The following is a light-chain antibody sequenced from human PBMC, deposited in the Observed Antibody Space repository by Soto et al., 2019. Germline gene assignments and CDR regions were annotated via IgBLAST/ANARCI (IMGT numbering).Light chain of an antibody. CDR3: QVFDSSDDRV. V-gene: IGLV3-21*04. Sequence: SYELTRPPSVSVAPGKTARITCGGNNIGSYSVHWYQQKPGQAPVLVIYYDTDRPSGIPERFSGSNSGNTATLTISRVEAGDEADYYCQVFDSSDDRVFGGGTKLTVL. CDR1: NIGSYS. CDR2: YDT. J-gene: IGLJ3*02.